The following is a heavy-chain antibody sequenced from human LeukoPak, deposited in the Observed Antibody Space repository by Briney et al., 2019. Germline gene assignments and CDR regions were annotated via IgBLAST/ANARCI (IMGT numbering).Heavy chain of an antibody. CDR2: IYPGDSDT. CDR1: EYSFTSYW. D-gene: IGHD3-22*01. V-gene: IGHV5-51*01. CDR3: APPGYYDSSGYSFDY. J-gene: IGHJ4*02. Sequence: GESLKISCKGSEYSFTSYWIGWVRQMPGKGLEWMGIIYPGDSDTRYSPSFQGQVTISADKSISTAFLQWSSVKAWDTDIYYGAPPGYYDSSGYSFDYWGQGTLVTVSS.